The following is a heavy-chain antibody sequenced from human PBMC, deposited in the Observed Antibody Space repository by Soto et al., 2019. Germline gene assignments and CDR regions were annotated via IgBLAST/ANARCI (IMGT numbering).Heavy chain of an antibody. Sequence: QVQLVQSGAEVKKPGASVKVSCKASGYTFTSYGISWVRQAPGQGLEWMGWISAYNGNTKYAQKLQGRVSMTTATSTSTAHMEASSLRSAATAVYYCARDSPPVDYWGQGTLVTVSS. V-gene: IGHV1-18*01. CDR1: GYTFTSYG. J-gene: IGHJ4*02. CDR3: ARDSPPVDY. CDR2: ISAYNGNT.